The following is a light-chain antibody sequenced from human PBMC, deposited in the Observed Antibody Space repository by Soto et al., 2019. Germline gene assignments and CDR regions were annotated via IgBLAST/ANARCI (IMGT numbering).Light chain of an antibody. CDR3: GTLDTSLYTVV. V-gene: IGLV1-51*01. J-gene: IGLJ2*01. CDR1: SSNIGNNY. CDR2: DDY. Sequence: QSVLTQPPSVSAAPGQKVTISCSGSSSNIGNNYVSWYQQLPGTAPKFLIYDDYKRPSGIPDRFSGSKSGTSATLVITGLQTRDEADYHCGTLDTSLYTVVFGGGTKLTVL.